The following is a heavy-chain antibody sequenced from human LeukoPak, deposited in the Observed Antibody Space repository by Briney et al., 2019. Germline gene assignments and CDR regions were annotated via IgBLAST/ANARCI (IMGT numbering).Heavy chain of an antibody. D-gene: IGHD3-9*01. CDR2: ISSSGSTI. V-gene: IGHV3-48*03. CDR1: GFTFSSYE. J-gene: IGHJ4*02. Sequence: GGSLRPSCGVSGFTFSSYEMNWVRQAPGKGLEWVSYISSSGSTIYYADSVKGRFTISRDNAKNSLYLQMNSLRAEDTAVYYCAGSFDWSHFDYWGQGTLVSVSS. CDR3: AGSFDWSHFDY.